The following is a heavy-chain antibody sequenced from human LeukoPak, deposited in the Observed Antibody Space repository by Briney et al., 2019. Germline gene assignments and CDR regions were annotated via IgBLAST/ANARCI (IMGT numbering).Heavy chain of an antibody. CDR2: IWSDGSTK. CDR1: GFTFGSYG. J-gene: IGHJ4*02. V-gene: IGHV3-33*01. D-gene: IGHD3-10*01. Sequence: GSLRLSCAASGFTFGSYGMHWVRQAPGKGLEGVAVIWSDGSTKYYADSVKGRFTISRDNSKSTLYLQMNSLRAEDTAVYYCARDSGGFDYWGQGTLVTVSS. CDR3: ARDSGGFDY.